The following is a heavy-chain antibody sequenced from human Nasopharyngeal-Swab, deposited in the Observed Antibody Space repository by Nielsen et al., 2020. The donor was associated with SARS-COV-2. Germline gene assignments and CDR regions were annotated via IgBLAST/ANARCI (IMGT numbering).Heavy chain of an antibody. CDR1: GYTFTSYY. Sequence: ASLKVSCNASGYTFTSYYMHWVRQAPGQGLEWMGIINPSGGSTSYAQKFQVRVTMTRDTSTSTVYMELSSLRSEDTAVYYCAGGSSNRYYFDYWGQGTLVTVSS. CDR3: AGGSSNRYYFDY. CDR2: INPSGGST. V-gene: IGHV1-46*01. D-gene: IGHD2-2*01. J-gene: IGHJ4*02.